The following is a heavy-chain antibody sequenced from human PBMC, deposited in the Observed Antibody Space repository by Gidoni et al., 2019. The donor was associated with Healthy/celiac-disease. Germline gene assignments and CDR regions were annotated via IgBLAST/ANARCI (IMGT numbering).Heavy chain of an antibody. CDR3: ARDSEVPAAMLRGIDAFDI. J-gene: IGHJ3*02. Sequence: VQLVESGGGLVKPVGSLLPSCAASGFTFSSYRMNWVRQAPGKGLEWVSSISSSSSYIYYADSVKGRFTISRDNAKNSLYLQMNSLRAEDTAVYYCARDSEVPAAMLRGIDAFDIWGQGTMVTVSS. V-gene: IGHV3-21*01. CDR2: ISSSSSYI. D-gene: IGHD2-2*01. CDR1: GFTFSSYR.